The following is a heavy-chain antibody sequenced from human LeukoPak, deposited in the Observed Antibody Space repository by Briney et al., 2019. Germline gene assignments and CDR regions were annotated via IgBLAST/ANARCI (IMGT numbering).Heavy chain of an antibody. Sequence: SQTLSLTCTVSGGSISSYYWSWIRQPPWKGLEWIGYIYYSGSTNYNPSLKSRVTISVDTSKNQFSLKLSSVTAADTAVYYCARGKWELLYSWFDPWGQGTLVTVSS. J-gene: IGHJ5*02. CDR1: GGSISSYY. D-gene: IGHD1-26*01. V-gene: IGHV4-59*01. CDR3: ARGKWELLYSWFDP. CDR2: IYYSGST.